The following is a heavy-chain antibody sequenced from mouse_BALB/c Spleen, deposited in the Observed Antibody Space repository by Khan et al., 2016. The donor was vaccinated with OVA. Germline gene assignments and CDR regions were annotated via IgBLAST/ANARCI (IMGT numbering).Heavy chain of an antibody. CDR1: GYTFTSYT. CDR2: INPSNGYT. Sequence: VQLQESGAELARPGASVKMSCKASGYTFTSYTIHWIKKRPGQGLEWIGYINPSNGYTNYNQKFKDKATLTTDKSSTTAYLQLSSLTSDDSAVCSSVKDGADHKSDGWFAYWGQGTLVTVSA. J-gene: IGHJ3*01. V-gene: IGHV1-4*01. CDR3: VKDGADHKSDGWFAY.